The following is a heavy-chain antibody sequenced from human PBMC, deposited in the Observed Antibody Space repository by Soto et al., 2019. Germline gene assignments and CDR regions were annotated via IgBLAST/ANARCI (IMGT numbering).Heavy chain of an antibody. CDR2: ISGSGGST. V-gene: IGHV3-23*01. J-gene: IGHJ4*02. Sequence: GGSLRLSCAASGFTFSIYAMSWFRQAPGKGLEWVSAISGSGGSTYYADSVKGRFTISRDNSKNTLYLQMNSLRAEDTAVYYCAKDRLDIVVVVAAAPPHYFAFWGQGTLVTVSS. CDR3: AKDRLDIVVVVAAAPPHYFAF. CDR1: GFTFSIYA. D-gene: IGHD2-15*01.